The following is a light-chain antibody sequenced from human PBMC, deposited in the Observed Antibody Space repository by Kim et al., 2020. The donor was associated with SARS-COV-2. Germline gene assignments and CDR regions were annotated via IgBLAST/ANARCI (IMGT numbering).Light chain of an antibody. J-gene: IGKJ4*01. CDR3: QHRRNWPLT. CDR1: QSVSSY. V-gene: IGKV3-11*01. CDR2: EAS. Sequence: LSPGERATLSCRASQSVSSYLAWYQQKPGQAPRLLIYEASNRATGIPARFSGSGSGKDFTLTISSLEPEDFAIYYCQHRRNWPLTFGGGTKVDIK.